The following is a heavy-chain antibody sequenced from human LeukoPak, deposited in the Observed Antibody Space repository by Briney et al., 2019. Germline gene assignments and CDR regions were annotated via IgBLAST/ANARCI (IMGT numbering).Heavy chain of an antibody. V-gene: IGHV1-2*02. CDR3: ARARYCGGGSCSTGLYYFDY. Sequence: ASVKVSCKASGYTFTGYYMYWVRQAPGQGLEWMGWINPNSGGTNSAQKFQGRVTLTRDTSISTAYMELSRLRSDGTAVYYCARARYCGGGSCSTGLYYFDYWGQGTLVTVSS. CDR1: GYTFTGYY. D-gene: IGHD2-15*01. J-gene: IGHJ4*02. CDR2: INPNSGGT.